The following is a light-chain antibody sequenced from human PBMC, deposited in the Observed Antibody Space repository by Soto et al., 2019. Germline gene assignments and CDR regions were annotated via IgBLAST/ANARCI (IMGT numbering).Light chain of an antibody. CDR1: SSDVGGYNY. Sequence: QSALTQPASVSGSPGQSITISCNGTSSDVGGYNYVSWYQQYPGKAPKLMIYEVSNRPSGVSNRFSGSKSGNTASLTISGLQAEDEANYYCSSYISSSTLVFGGGTKLTVL. CDR3: SSYISSSTLV. J-gene: IGLJ2*01. CDR2: EVS. V-gene: IGLV2-14*01.